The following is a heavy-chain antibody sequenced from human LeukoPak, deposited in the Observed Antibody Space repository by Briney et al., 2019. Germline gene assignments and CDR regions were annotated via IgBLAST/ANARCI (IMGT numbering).Heavy chain of an antibody. CDR3: ASSKYSSSWYRPGFDY. CDR1: GGTFSSYA. D-gene: IGHD6-13*01. V-gene: IGHV1-69*05. CDR2: IIPIFGTA. Sequence: SVKVSCKASGGTFSSYAISWVRQAPGQGLEWMGGIIPIFGTANYAQKFQGRVTITTDESTSTAYMELSSLRSEDTAVYYCASSKYSSSWYRPGFDYWGLGTLVTVSS. J-gene: IGHJ4*02.